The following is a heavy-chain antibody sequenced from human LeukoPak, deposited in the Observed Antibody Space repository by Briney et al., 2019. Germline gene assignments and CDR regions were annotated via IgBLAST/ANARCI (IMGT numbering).Heavy chain of an antibody. CDR3: TTTYHYDSSPGSFDY. V-gene: IGHV3-15*01. Sequence: GGSLRLSCAASGFTFSDYYMSWIRQAPGKGLEWVGRIKSKADGGISDYAKPVKGRFTFSRDDSKNTLYLLMNSLKTEDTAVYYCTTTYHYDSSPGSFDYWGQGTLVTVSS. CDR1: GFTFSDYY. D-gene: IGHD3-22*01. J-gene: IGHJ4*02. CDR2: IKSKADGGIS.